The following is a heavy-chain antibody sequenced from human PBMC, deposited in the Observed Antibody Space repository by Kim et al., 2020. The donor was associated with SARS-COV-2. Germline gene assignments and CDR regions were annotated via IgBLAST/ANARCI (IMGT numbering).Heavy chain of an antibody. CDR2: IYPGDSDT. J-gene: IGHJ4*02. CDR3: AREAVKGGSGYDWGY. Sequence: GESLKISCKGSGYNFTNYWIGWVRQMPGKGLEWMGIIYPGDSDTRYNPSFQGQVTISADKSINTAYLQWSSLKASDTAMFYCAREAVKGGSGYDWGYWGQGTLVTVSS. V-gene: IGHV5-51*01. CDR1: GYNFTNYW. D-gene: IGHD5-12*01.